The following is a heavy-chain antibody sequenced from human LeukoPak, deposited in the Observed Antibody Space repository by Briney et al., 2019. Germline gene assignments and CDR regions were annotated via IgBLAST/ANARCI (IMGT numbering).Heavy chain of an antibody. CDR2: INHSGST. Sequence: SETLSLTCAVYGGSFSGYYWSWIRQPPGKGLEWIGEINHSGSTNYNPSLKSRVTISVDTSKNQFSLKLSSVTAADTAVYYCARHGAHNYYGSGSYLNWFDPWGQGTLVTVSS. D-gene: IGHD3-10*01. CDR3: ARHGAHNYYGSGSYLNWFDP. J-gene: IGHJ5*02. V-gene: IGHV4-34*01. CDR1: GGSFSGYY.